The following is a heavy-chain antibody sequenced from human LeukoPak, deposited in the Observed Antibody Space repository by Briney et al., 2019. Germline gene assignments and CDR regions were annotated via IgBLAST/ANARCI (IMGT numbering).Heavy chain of an antibody. CDR2: IYTSGST. D-gene: IGHD6-19*01. CDR1: GGSISSYY. Sequence: SETLSLTCTVSGGSISSYYWSWIRQPPGKGLEWIGYIYTSGSTNYNPSLKSRVTISVDTSKNQFSLKLSSVTAADTAVYYCARRRIAVAETSFSYYYYYYYMDVWGKGTTVTVSS. J-gene: IGHJ6*03. V-gene: IGHV4-4*09. CDR3: ARRRIAVAETSFSYYYYYYYMDV.